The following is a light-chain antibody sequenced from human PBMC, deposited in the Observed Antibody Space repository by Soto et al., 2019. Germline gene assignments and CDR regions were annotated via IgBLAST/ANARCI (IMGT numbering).Light chain of an antibody. Sequence: QSVLTQPASVSGSRGQSITISCTGTSSDVGDNNYVSWYQQHPGKAPKLMIYDVTHRPSGISNRFSGSKSGNTASLTISGLQAEDEADYYCSSYTSSSTLYVFGTGTKLTVL. J-gene: IGLJ1*01. V-gene: IGLV2-14*01. CDR3: SSYTSSSTLYV. CDR1: SSDVGDNNY. CDR2: DVT.